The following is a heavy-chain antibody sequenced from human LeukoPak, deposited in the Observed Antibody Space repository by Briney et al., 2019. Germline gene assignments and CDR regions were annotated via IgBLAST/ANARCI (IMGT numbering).Heavy chain of an antibody. D-gene: IGHD1-26*01. J-gene: IGHJ4*02. CDR1: GFTFRNFA. CDR2: ISGSGIST. V-gene: IGHV3-23*01. Sequence: GGSLRLSCAASGFTFRNFAMSWVRQAPGKGLEWVSTISGSGISTYYADSVKGRFTISRDNSRDTLYLQMNSLRAEDTAVYYCAKRGIDSGSYPFDYWGQGTLVTVSS. CDR3: AKRGIDSGSYPFDY.